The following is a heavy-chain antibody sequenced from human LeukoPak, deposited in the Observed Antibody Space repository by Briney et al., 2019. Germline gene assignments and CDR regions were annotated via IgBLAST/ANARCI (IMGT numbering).Heavy chain of an antibody. V-gene: IGHV3-74*01. CDR3: AREVSGRDDY. J-gene: IGHJ4*02. D-gene: IGHD3-10*01. CDR2: INTDGSTT. Sequence: GGSLRLSCATSGFEFSRSWMHWVRQAPGKGLVWVSNINTDGSTTNYADSLKGRFTISRDNSKNTLHLQMNNLRAEDTAVYYCAREVSGRDDYWGQGTLVTVSS. CDR1: GFEFSRSW.